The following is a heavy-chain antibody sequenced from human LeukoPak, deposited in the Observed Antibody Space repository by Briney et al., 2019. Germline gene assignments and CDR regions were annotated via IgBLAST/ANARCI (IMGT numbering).Heavy chain of an antibody. CDR1: GGSFSGYY. CDR2: INHSGST. CDR3: ARASNSKEYYYYYYYMDV. D-gene: IGHD4-11*01. Sequence: MASETLSLTCAVYGGSFSGYYWSWIRQPPGKGLEWIGEINHSGSTNYNPSLKSRVTISVDTSKNQFSLKLSSVTAADTAVYYCARASNSKEYYYYYYYMDVWGKGTTVTVSS. J-gene: IGHJ6*03. V-gene: IGHV4-34*01.